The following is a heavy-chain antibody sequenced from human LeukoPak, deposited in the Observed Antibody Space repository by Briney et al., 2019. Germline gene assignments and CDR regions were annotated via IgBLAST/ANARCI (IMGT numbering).Heavy chain of an antibody. Sequence: SETLSLTCTVSGGSISSYYWSWIRQPPGKGLEWIGYIYYSGSTNYNPPLKSRVTISVDTSKNQFSLKLSSVTAADTAVYYCARDAGVGWFGELSSGNYFDYWGQGTLVTVSS. CDR2: IYYSGST. J-gene: IGHJ4*02. D-gene: IGHD3-10*01. CDR3: ARDAGVGWFGELSSGNYFDY. V-gene: IGHV4-59*01. CDR1: GGSISSYY.